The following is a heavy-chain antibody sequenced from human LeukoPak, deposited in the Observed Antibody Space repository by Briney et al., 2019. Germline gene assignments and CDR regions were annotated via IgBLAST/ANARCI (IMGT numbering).Heavy chain of an antibody. J-gene: IGHJ6*03. CDR2: ISSSSSTI. CDR3: ARVSGYDSSGYYSGYYYYYMDV. D-gene: IGHD3-22*01. CDR1: GFTFSSYW. V-gene: IGHV3-48*01. Sequence: PGGSLRLSCAASGFTFSSYWMNWVRQAPGKGLEWVSYISSSSSTIYYADSVKGRFTISRDNAKNSLYLQMNSLRAEDTAVYYCARVSGYDSSGYYSGYYYYYMDVWGKGTTVTVSS.